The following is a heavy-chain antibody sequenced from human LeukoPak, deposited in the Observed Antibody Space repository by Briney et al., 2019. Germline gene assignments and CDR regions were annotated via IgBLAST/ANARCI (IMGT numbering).Heavy chain of an antibody. V-gene: IGHV1-2*02. D-gene: IGHD2-15*01. CDR3: ARDEYCSGGNCPGDFQY. CDR1: GYIFSDYY. CDR2: INPKTGDR. Sequence: ASVKVSCKASGYIFSDYYMHWVRQATGQGLEWMGWINPKTGDRKYAQNFQGRVTMTRDTSISTVYMELSRLSLDDTAVYYCARDEYCSGGNCPGDFQYWGQGTLVTVSS. J-gene: IGHJ1*01.